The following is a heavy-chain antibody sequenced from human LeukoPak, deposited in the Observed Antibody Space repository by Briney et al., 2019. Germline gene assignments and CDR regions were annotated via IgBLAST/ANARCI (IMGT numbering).Heavy chain of an antibody. CDR2: ISSSSSYI. J-gene: IGHJ3*02. V-gene: IGHV3-21*01. D-gene: IGHD2-2*01. CDR1: GFTFSSYS. CDR3: ARDPWSRYCSSTSCYVKAFDI. Sequence: GGSLRLSCAASGFTFSSYSMNWVRQAPGKGPEWVSSISSSSSYIYYADSVKGRFTISRDNAKNSLYLQMNSLRAEDTAVYYCARDPWSRYCSSTSCYVKAFDIWGQGTMVTVSS.